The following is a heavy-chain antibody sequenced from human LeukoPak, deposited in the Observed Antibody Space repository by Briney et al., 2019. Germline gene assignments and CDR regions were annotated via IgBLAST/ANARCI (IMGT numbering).Heavy chain of an antibody. J-gene: IGHJ4*02. Sequence: GGSLRLSCVASGFTFSSYAMSWVRQAPGKGLEWVSAISGSGGSTYYADSVKGRFTISRDNSKNTLYLQMNSLRAEDTAVYYCAKFMGRIVVVPAASFDYWGQGTLVTVSS. D-gene: IGHD2-2*01. CDR2: ISGSGGST. V-gene: IGHV3-23*01. CDR1: GFTFSSYA. CDR3: AKFMGRIVVVPAASFDY.